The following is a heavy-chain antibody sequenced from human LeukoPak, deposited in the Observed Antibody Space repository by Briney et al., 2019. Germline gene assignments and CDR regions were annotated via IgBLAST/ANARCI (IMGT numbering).Heavy chain of an antibody. D-gene: IGHD5-24*01. Sequence: SETLSLTCAVSGASITSYYWTWIRQPPGKGLEWIGYIYHTGNIKYNPSLNSRVTISIDTSKNQFSLKLSSVTAADTAVYYCARTGDGYNYYNYYYMDVWGKGTTVTVTS. CDR1: GASITSYY. J-gene: IGHJ6*03. V-gene: IGHV4-59*01. CDR3: ARTGDGYNYYNYYYMDV. CDR2: IYHTGNI.